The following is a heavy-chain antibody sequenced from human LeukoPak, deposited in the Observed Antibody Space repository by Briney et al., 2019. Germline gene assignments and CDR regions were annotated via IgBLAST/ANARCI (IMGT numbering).Heavy chain of an antibody. CDR3: ARFNSDHYYYDY. CDR2: IDYSGSS. CDR1: GYSISSSNW. D-gene: IGHD2-21*01. Sequence: SDTLSLTCAVSGYSISSSNWWGWIRQPPGKGLEWIGYIDYSGSSNYNPSLKSRVTLSLDTSKNQFSLRLSSVTALDTAVYYCARFNSDHYYYDYWGQGTLVTVSS. J-gene: IGHJ4*02. V-gene: IGHV4-28*06.